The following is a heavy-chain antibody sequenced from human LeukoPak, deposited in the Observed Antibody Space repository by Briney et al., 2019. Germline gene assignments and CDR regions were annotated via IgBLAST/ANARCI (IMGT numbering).Heavy chain of an antibody. CDR1: GLSFSSYG. D-gene: IGHD6-19*01. Sequence: GGSLRLSCAASGLSFSSYGMHWVRQAPGKGLEWVAFIQYDGSNKFYADSVKGRFTISRDNSKNTLYLQMNSLRAEDTAVYYCAKDASSGWYDPPDYWGQGTLVTVSS. J-gene: IGHJ4*02. CDR2: IQYDGSNK. CDR3: AKDASSGWYDPPDY. V-gene: IGHV3-30*02.